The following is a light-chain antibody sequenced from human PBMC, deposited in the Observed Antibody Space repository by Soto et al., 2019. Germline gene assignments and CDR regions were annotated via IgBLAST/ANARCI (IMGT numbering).Light chain of an antibody. J-gene: IGLJ2*01. CDR2: GNS. CDR1: SSNIGAGYD. V-gene: IGLV1-40*01. Sequence: QSVLTQPPSVSGAPGQRVTISCTGSSSNIGAGYDVHWYQQLPGTAPKLLIYGNSNRPSGVPDRFSGSKSGTSASLAITGLQAEDAADYCRQSYDSSMSRVFGGGTKLTVL. CDR3: QSYDSSMSRV.